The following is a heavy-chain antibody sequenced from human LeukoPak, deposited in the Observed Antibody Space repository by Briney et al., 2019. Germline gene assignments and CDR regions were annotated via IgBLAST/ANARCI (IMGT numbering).Heavy chain of an antibody. CDR3: AKDWPSEWQQLPDYDAFDI. Sequence: GSLKLSCASSGFTFSTYAISWVRQAPGKGLEWVSAINSGGSTYYADSLKGRFTISRDNSKNTLYLQMNSLRADDTAVYYCAKDWPSEWQQLPDYDAFDIWGQGTMVTVSS. V-gene: IGHV3-23*01. D-gene: IGHD6-13*01. J-gene: IGHJ3*02. CDR1: GFTFSTYA. CDR2: INSGGST.